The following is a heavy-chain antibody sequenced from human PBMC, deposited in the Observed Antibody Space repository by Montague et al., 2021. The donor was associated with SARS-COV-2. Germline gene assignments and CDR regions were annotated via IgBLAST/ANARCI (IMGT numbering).Heavy chain of an antibody. Sequence: SLRLSCAASGFTFSSYGMHWVRQAPGKGLEWVAVISYDGSNKYYADSVKGRFTISRDNSKNTLYLQMNSLRAGDTAVYYCASSLVWFEIDYWGQGTLVTVSS. J-gene: IGHJ4*02. CDR2: ISYDGSNK. CDR1: GFTFSSYG. V-gene: IGHV3-30*19. CDR3: ASSLVWFEIDY. D-gene: IGHD3-10*01.